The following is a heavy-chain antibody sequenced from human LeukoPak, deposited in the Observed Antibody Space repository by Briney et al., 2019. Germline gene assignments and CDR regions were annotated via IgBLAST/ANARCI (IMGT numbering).Heavy chain of an antibody. CDR1: GFTFSSYW. J-gene: IGHJ5*02. CDR2: IKQDGSEK. D-gene: IGHD2-2*01. CDR3: AIEGRPYCSSISCYGGFDP. V-gene: IGHV3-7*01. Sequence: GGSLRLSCAASGFTFSSYWMNWVRQAPGKGLEWVANIKQDGSEKYYVDSVKGRFTISRDNAKSSLFLQMNSLRAEDTAVYYCAIEGRPYCSSISCYGGFDPWGQGTLVTVSS.